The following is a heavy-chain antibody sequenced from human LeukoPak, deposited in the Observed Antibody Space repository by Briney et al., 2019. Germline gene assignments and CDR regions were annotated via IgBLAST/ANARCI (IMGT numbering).Heavy chain of an antibody. CDR1: GFTVSSNY. D-gene: IGHD6-13*01. J-gene: IGHJ4*02. V-gene: IGHV3-53*01. CDR2: INTGGST. CDR3: ARALDDSSWWSTKGFDY. Sequence: GGSLRLSCAASGFTVSSNYVTWVRQAPGKGLEWVSVINTGGSTYYADSVKGRFTISRDNSKNTLYLQMNSLRAEDTAVYYCARALDDSSWWSTKGFDYWGQGTLVTVSS.